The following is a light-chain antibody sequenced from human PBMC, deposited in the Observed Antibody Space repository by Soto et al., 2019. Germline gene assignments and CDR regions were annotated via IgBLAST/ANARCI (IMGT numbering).Light chain of an antibody. CDR3: SSYTNINTRACV. V-gene: IGLV2-14*01. CDR1: SGDIGSYNR. J-gene: IGLJ1*01. CDR2: EVT. Sequence: QSVLSPPSSVSGSPGQSITISCTGTSGDIGSYNRVSWYQQHPGKAPKLIIYEVTDRPSGVSNRFSGSKYGNTASLTISGLQAEDQAEYYCSSYTNINTRACVFGTGTKVTV.